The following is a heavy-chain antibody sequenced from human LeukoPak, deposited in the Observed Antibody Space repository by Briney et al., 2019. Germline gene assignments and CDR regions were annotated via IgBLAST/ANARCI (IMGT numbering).Heavy chain of an antibody. CDR2: INPNSGGT. V-gene: IGHV1-2*02. CDR3: ARVGFCSGGLCPYYFVY. J-gene: IGHJ4*02. CDR1: GHTFTGYY. Sequence: ASVRVSCKDSGHTFTGYYMHWLRQAPGQGLEWMGWINPNSGGTSFAQKFQGRVTMTRDTSISTAYMELSTLISDDTAVYYCARVGFCSGGLCPYYFVYWGQGTLVTVSS. D-gene: IGHD2-15*01.